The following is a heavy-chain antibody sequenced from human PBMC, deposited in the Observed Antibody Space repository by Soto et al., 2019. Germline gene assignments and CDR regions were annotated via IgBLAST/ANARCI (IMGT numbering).Heavy chain of an antibody. Sequence: QVPLVQSGAEVKKPGASVKVSCKASGYTFTSYGITWVRQAPGQGLEWMGWISAYNGNTNYAQKLQGRVTMTTDTSTSTAYMELRGLRSDDTAVYYCARDGYCSGGSCFFRNAFDIWGQGTMVTVSS. D-gene: IGHD2-15*01. CDR3: ARDGYCSGGSCFFRNAFDI. V-gene: IGHV1-18*01. CDR2: ISAYNGNT. CDR1: GYTFTSYG. J-gene: IGHJ3*02.